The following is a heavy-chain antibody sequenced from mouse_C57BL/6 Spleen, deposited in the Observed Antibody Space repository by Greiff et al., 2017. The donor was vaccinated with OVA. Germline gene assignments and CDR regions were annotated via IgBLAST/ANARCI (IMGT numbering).Heavy chain of an antibody. CDR3: AREDYDYEFDY. J-gene: IGHJ2*01. Sequence: QVQLQQPGAELVKPGASVKLSCKASGYTFTSYWMHWVKQRPGRGLEWIGRIDPNRGGTKYNEKFKSKATLTVDKPSSTAYMQLSSLTSEDSAVYYCAREDYDYEFDYWGQGTTLTVSS. V-gene: IGHV1-72*01. CDR1: GYTFTSYW. D-gene: IGHD2-4*01. CDR2: IDPNRGGT.